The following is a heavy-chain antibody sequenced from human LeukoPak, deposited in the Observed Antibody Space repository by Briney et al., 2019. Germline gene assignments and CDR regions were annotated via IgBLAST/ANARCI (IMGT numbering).Heavy chain of an antibody. CDR3: ARETYRGYNL. CDR1: GGSISSYY. CDR2: IYYSGST. Sequence: PSETLSLTCTVSGGSISSYYWSWIRQPPGKGLGWIGYIYYSGSTNYNPSLKSRITISVDTSKNQFSLKLSSVTAADTAVYYCARETYRGYNLWGQGTLVTVSS. D-gene: IGHD5-18*01. V-gene: IGHV4-59*01. J-gene: IGHJ5*02.